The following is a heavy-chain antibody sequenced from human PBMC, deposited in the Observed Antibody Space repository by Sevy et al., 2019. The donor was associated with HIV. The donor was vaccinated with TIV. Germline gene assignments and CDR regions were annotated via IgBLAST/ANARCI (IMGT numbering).Heavy chain of an antibody. CDR3: AREGSQRITIFGVVITNWFDP. D-gene: IGHD3-3*01. Sequence: SETLSLTCAVYGGSFSGYYWSWIRQPPGKGLEWIGEINHSGSTNYNPSLKSRVTISVDTSKNQFSLKLSSVTAADTAVYYCAREGSQRITIFGVVITNWFDPWGQGTLVTVPS. V-gene: IGHV4-34*01. CDR2: INHSGST. J-gene: IGHJ5*02. CDR1: GGSFSGYY.